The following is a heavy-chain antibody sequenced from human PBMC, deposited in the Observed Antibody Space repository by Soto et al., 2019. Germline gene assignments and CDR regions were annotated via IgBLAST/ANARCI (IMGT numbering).Heavy chain of an antibody. Sequence: GGSLRLSCAASGFTFSTYAMGWVRQAPGKGLEWVSVVSSGGGTHYADSVKGRFTVSRDNYREMVYLQMNSLRSEGTAIYYCASDPVAVTGSCIDFWGQGTLVTVSS. J-gene: IGHJ4*02. CDR1: GFTFSTYA. D-gene: IGHD3-9*01. V-gene: IGHV3-23*01. CDR2: VSSGGGT. CDR3: ASDPVAVTGSCIDF.